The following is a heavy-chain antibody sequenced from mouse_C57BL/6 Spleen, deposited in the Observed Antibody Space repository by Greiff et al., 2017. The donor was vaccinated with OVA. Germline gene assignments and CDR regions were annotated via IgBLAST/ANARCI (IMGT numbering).Heavy chain of an antibody. D-gene: IGHD3-1*01. V-gene: IGHV1-18*01. J-gene: IGHJ4*01. CDR1: GYTFTDYN. Sequence: VQLQQSGPELVKPGASVKIPCKASGYTFTDYNMDWVKQSHGKSLEWIGDINPNNGGTIYNQKFKGKATLTVDKSSSTAYMELRSLTSEDTAVYYCARSGGLRLGDYAMDYWGQGTSVTVSS. CDR3: ARSGGLRLGDYAMDY. CDR2: INPNNGGT.